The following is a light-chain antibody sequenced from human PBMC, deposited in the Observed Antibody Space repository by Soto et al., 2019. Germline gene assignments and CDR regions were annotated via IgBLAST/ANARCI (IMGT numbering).Light chain of an antibody. J-gene: IGKJ2*01. Sequence: EIVLTQSPGTLSLSPGERATLSCRASQSVSSDYLAWYQQKPGQAPGLLIYGASSRATGIPDRFSGSGSGTDYTLTISRLEPEDFAVYYCQQYGGSPRYTFGQGTKLEIK. CDR1: QSVSSDY. V-gene: IGKV3-20*01. CDR3: QQYGGSPRYT. CDR2: GAS.